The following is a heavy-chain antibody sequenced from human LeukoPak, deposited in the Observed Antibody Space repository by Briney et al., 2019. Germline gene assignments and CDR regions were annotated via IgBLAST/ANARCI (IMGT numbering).Heavy chain of an antibody. CDR2: IIPIFGTT. V-gene: IGHV1-69*06. J-gene: IGHJ6*03. Sequence: SVKVSCKASGGTFSSYAISWVRQAPGQGLEWLGGIIPIFGTTNYAQKFQDRVTITADKSTSTAYMELSSLRSEDTAVYYCARVVGLTGYSSSWYSGYYYYMDVWGKGTTVTVSS. CDR1: GGTFSSYA. CDR3: ARVVGLTGYSSSWYSGYYYYMDV. D-gene: IGHD6-13*01.